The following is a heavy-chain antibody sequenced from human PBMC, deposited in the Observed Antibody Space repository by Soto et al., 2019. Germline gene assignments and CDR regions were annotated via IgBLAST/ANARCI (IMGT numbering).Heavy chain of an antibody. CDR2: IKTETNGGGTA. CDR3: TTDWPRNAVLTGYS. CDR1: GFAFIHAW. D-gene: IGHD3-9*01. Sequence: PGGSLRLSCAASGFAFIHAWMTWVRQAPGKGLEWVGRIKTETNGGGTADYAAPVKGRFTISRDDSKNTLFLHMNSLKTEDTGVYFCTTDWPRNAVLTGYSWGQGP. V-gene: IGHV3-15*07. J-gene: IGHJ4*02.